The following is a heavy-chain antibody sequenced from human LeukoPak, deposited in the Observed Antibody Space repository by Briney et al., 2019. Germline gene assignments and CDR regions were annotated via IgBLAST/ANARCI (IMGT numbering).Heavy chain of an antibody. CDR1: ESTFSKFW. V-gene: IGHV3-74*03. D-gene: IGHD2/OR15-2a*01. J-gene: IGHJ6*02. Sequence: GSLRLSCAASESTFSKFWMHWVRQAPGKGLVWVSGINRDGSTTTYADSVTGESTFPRDNAKNTLYLQMNSLRAEDTAVYYCARGNYYGMDVWGQGTTVTVSS. CDR3: ARGNYYGMDV. CDR2: INRDGSTT.